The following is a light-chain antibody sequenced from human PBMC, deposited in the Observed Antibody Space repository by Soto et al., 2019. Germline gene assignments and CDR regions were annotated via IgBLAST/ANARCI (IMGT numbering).Light chain of an antibody. Sequence: EIVLTQSPGTLSLSPGERATLSCRASQSVSSSFFAWYQKKPGQAPRLLIFAASSRATGIPDRFSGSGSGTDFTLTISRLEPEDFALYYCQQYGNSPPTFGQGTKLEIK. CDR2: AAS. CDR1: QSVSSSF. J-gene: IGKJ2*01. V-gene: IGKV3-20*01. CDR3: QQYGNSPPT.